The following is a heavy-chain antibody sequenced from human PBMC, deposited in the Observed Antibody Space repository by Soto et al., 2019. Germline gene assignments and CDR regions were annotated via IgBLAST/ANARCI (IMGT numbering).Heavy chain of an antibody. V-gene: IGHV4-31*03. CDR1: GGSISSGGYY. CDR3: ARDRECSGGTCYNYFDY. CDR2: IYYSGST. J-gene: IGHJ4*03. D-gene: IGHD2-15*01. Sequence: SETLSLTCTVSGGSISSGGYYWSWIRQHPGRGLEWIGYIYYSGSTYYNPSLKSRVTISVDTSKNQFSLQLSSVTAADTAVYYCARDRECSGGTCYNYFDYWGQGTTVTVSS.